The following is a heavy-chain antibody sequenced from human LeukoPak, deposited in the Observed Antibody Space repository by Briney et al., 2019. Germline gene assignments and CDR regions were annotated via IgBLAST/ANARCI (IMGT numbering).Heavy chain of an antibody. J-gene: IGHJ4*02. CDR2: IIPIFGTA. D-gene: IGHD6-13*01. V-gene: IGHV1-69*01. CDR3: ARSNGAAAGWGVLGD. Sequence: SVKVSCKASGGSFSSYAISWVRQAPGQGLEWMGGIIPIFGTANYAQKFQGRVTITADESTSTAYMELSSLRSEDTAVYYCARSNGAAAGWGVLGDWGQGTLVTVSS. CDR1: GGSFSSYA.